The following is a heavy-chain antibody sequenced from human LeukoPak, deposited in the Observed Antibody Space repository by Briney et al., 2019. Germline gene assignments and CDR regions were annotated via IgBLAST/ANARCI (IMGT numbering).Heavy chain of an antibody. V-gene: IGHV4-4*07. Sequence: SETLSLTYKVSGGSISGYYWSWIRQPAGKGLEWIGRLDSSGSTNYNSSLKSRVTMSIDRSQFSLRLTSVTAADTAIYYCARGTSCGSKCFFDYWGQGILVTVSS. J-gene: IGHJ4*02. CDR2: LDSSGST. D-gene: IGHD2-21*01. CDR3: ARGTSCGSKCFFDY. CDR1: GGSISGYY.